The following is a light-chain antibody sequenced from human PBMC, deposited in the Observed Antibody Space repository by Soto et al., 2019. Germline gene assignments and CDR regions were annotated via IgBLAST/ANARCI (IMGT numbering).Light chain of an antibody. J-gene: IGLJ1*01. V-gene: IGLV2-11*01. Sequence: QSALTQPRSVSGSPGQSVTISCTGTSSDVGTYTYVSWYQQHPGKAPKLIIYDVIKRPSGVPDRFSGSKSGNTASLTISGLQAEDEADYYCSSYTSSSTLVFGTGTKVTGL. CDR2: DVI. CDR3: SSYTSSSTLV. CDR1: SSDVGTYTY.